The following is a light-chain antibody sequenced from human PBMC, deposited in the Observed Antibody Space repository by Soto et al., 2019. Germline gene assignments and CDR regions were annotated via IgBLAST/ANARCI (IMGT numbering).Light chain of an antibody. CDR2: EVS. V-gene: IGLV2-14*01. Sequence: QSVLTQPASVSGSPGQSITISCSGTSSDVGNYNYVTWYQQHAGKAPKLMISEVSDRPSGVSNRFSGSKSGNTASLTISGLQAEDEADYYCCSYAGSHTYVFGTGTKLTVL. J-gene: IGLJ1*01. CDR3: CSYAGSHTYV. CDR1: SSDVGNYNY.